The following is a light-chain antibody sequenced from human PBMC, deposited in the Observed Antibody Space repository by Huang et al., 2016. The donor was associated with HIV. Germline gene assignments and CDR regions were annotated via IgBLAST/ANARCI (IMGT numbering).Light chain of an antibody. CDR2: GAS. Sequence: IVLTQTPGTLSLSPGERATLSCRARQSVTNSYLAWYQHRPGQAPRLLIYGASSRATGVPDRFSGSGSGTDFTLTITRREPEDFGVYYCQQYSDSPFTFGGGTKVEIK. CDR3: QQYSDSPFT. CDR1: QSVTNSY. J-gene: IGKJ4*01. V-gene: IGKV3-20*01.